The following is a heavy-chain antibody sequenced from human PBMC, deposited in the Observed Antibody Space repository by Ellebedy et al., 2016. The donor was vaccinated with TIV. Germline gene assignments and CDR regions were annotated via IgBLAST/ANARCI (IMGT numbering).Heavy chain of an antibody. CDR1: GFTFSDYY. Sequence: GESLKISCAASGFTFSDYYMSWIRQAPGKGLEWVSYISSSSSYTNYADSVKGRFTISRDNAKNSLYLQMNSLRAEDTAVYYCARDGHSSGDGDYWGQGTLVTVSS. CDR3: ARDGHSSGDGDY. D-gene: IGHD6-19*01. V-gene: IGHV3-11*06. J-gene: IGHJ4*02. CDR2: ISSSSSYT.